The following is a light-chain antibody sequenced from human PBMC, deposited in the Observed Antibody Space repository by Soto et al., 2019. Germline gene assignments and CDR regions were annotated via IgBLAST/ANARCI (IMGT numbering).Light chain of an antibody. CDR1: SSDVGGYNY. CDR2: DVS. V-gene: IGLV2-8*01. CDR3: SSYAGAHIV. Sequence: QSVLTQPPSASGSPGHSVTISSTGTSSDVGGYNYVSWYQQHPGKAPKLMIYDVSQRPSGVPDRFSGSKSGNTASLTVSGLQAEDEADYYCSSYAGAHIVFGTGT. J-gene: IGLJ1*01.